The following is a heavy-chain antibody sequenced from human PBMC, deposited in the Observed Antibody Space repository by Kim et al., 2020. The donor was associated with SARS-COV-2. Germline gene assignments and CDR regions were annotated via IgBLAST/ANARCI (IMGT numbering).Heavy chain of an antibody. CDR3: ARDGDLYSSGTDAVDI. V-gene: IGHV3-7*01. CDR1: GFTFSSYW. D-gene: IGHD6-25*01. J-gene: IGHJ3*02. CDR2: IKQDGNQK. Sequence: GGSLRLSCAASGFTFSSYWMTWVRQAPGKGLEWVANIKQDGNQKYYVDSVKGRFTISRDNAKNSLYLQMNSLRAEDTAADYCARDGDLYSSGTDAVDIWG.